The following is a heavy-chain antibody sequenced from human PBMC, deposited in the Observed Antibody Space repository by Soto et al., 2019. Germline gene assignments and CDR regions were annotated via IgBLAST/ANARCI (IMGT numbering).Heavy chain of an antibody. V-gene: IGHV1-69*01. Sequence: QVQLVQSGAEVKKPGSSVKVSCKASGGTFSSYAISWVRQAPGQGLEWMGGIIPIFGTANYAQKFQGRVTITADESTSTAYMELSSLRSEDTAVYYCARDHGTGTTDYYYYVMDVWGQGTTVTVSS. J-gene: IGHJ6*02. CDR1: GGTFSSYA. CDR3: ARDHGTGTTDYYYYVMDV. D-gene: IGHD1-7*01. CDR2: IIPIFGTA.